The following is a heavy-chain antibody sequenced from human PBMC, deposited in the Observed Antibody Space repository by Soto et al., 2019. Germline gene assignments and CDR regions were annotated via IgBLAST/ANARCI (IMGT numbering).Heavy chain of an antibody. Sequence: GGSLRLSCAASGFTFSSYAMHWVRQAPGKGLEWVAVISYDGSNKYYADSVKGRFTMSRDNSKNTLYLQMNSLRAEDTAVYYCARDRDDFWSGYYTGINDYYYGMDVWGQGTTVTVSS. V-gene: IGHV3-30-3*01. CDR1: GFTFSSYA. J-gene: IGHJ6*02. CDR2: ISYDGSNK. D-gene: IGHD3-3*01. CDR3: ARDRDDFWSGYYTGINDYYYGMDV.